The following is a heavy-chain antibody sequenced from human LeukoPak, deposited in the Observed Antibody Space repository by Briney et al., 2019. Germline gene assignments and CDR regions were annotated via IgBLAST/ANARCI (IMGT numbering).Heavy chain of an antibody. CDR2: IWYDGSNK. J-gene: IGHJ4*02. V-gene: IGHV3-33*06. Sequence: GGSLRLSCAASGFTFSSYGMHWVRQAPGKGLEWVAVIWYDGSNKYYADSVKGRFTISRDNSKNTLYLQMNSLRAEDTAVYYCAKDEYCSSTSCYAVGYWGQGTLVTVPS. CDR3: AKDEYCSSTSCYAVGY. D-gene: IGHD2-2*01. CDR1: GFTFSSYG.